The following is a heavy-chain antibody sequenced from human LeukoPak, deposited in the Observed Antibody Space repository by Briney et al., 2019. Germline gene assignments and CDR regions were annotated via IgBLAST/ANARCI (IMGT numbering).Heavy chain of an antibody. CDR1: GFTFSSYC. D-gene: IGHD6-6*01. CDR2: IWYDGSKK. V-gene: IGHV3-33*01. J-gene: IGHJ4*02. Sequence: QTGGSLRLSCEASGFTFSSYCMNWVRQAPGKGLEWVAVIWYDGSKKYYGDSVKGRFTISRDNSKNTLYLQMNSLRGEDTAIYFCARDLAARHFDYWGQGTLVTVSS. CDR3: ARDLAARHFDY.